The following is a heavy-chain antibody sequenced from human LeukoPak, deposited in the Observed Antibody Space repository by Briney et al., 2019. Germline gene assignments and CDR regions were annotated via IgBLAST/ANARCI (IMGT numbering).Heavy chain of an antibody. CDR1: GYTFTGYY. J-gene: IGHJ3*02. D-gene: IGHD6-19*01. CDR2: IIPIFGTA. CDR3: ARDQGYRWQWLNVDAFDI. Sequence: ASVKVSCKASGYTFTGYYMHWVRQAPGQGLEWMGGIIPIFGTANYAQKFQGRVTITADESTSTAYMELSSLRSEDTAVYYCARDQGYRWQWLNVDAFDIWGQGTMVTVSS. V-gene: IGHV1-69*13.